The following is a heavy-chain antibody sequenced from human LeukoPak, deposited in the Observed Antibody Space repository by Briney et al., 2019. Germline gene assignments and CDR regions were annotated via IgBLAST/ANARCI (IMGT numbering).Heavy chain of an antibody. CDR1: GGSISSYY. CDR3: ASGSYTSGFWFDP. V-gene: IGHV4-4*07. J-gene: IGHJ5*02. Sequence: PSETLSLTCTVSGGSISSYYWSWIRQPAGKGLEWIGRISVSGSPDYNPSLTGRVTVSVDTSKNQFSLTLTSVTAADTAVYYCASGSYTSGFWFDPWGQGTLVTVSS. CDR2: ISVSGSP. D-gene: IGHD3-3*01.